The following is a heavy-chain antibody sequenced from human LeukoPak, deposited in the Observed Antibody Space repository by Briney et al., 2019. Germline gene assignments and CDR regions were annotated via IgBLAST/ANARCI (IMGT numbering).Heavy chain of an antibody. D-gene: IGHD6-13*01. CDR2: IYSGGST. CDR1: GFTVSSNY. J-gene: IGHJ4*02. Sequence: PGGSLRLSCAASGFTVSSNYMSWVRQAPGKGLEWVSVIYSGGSTYYADSVKGRFTISGDNSKNTLYLQMNSQRAEDTAVYYCARGPLAGTFDYWGQGTLVTVSS. CDR3: ARGPLAGTFDY. V-gene: IGHV3-53*01.